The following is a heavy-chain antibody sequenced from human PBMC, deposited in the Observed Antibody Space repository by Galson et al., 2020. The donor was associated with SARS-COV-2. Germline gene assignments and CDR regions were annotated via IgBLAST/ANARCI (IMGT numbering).Heavy chain of an antibody. CDR1: GFTFSRYP. J-gene: IGHJ5*02. CDR2: ISYDGRNK. Sequence: GGSLKTSCAASGFTFSRYPMHWVPQAPGKGPEWVAVISYDGRNKYYADPVKGRFTISRDNSKNTLYLQMNSLRAEDTAVYDCARCGSGSYWSWFDPWGQGTLVTVSS. CDR3: ARCGSGSYWSWFDP. V-gene: IGHV3-30*04. D-gene: IGHD3-10*01.